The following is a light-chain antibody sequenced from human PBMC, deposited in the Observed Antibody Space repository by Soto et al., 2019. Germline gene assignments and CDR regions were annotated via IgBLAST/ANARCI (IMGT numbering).Light chain of an antibody. CDR3: QQYGSSPRT. J-gene: IGKJ2*01. CDR2: DAS. Sequence: EIVLTQSPGTLSLSPGERATLSCRASQSVSSSCLVWYQQKPGQAPRLLICDASSRATGIPDRFSGSGSGTDFTLTISRLEPEDFAVYYCQQYGSSPRTFGQGTKLEIK. V-gene: IGKV3-20*01. CDR1: QSVSSSC.